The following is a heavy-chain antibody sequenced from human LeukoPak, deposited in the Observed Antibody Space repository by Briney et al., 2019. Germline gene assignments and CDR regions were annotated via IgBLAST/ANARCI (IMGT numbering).Heavy chain of an antibody. CDR2: IYTSGST. J-gene: IGHJ5*02. D-gene: IGHD6-19*01. CDR1: GGSISSGSYY. V-gene: IGHV4-61*02. Sequence: SETLSLTCTVSGGSISSGSYYWSWIRQPAGKGLEWIGRIYTSGSTNYNPSLKSRVTISVDTSKNQFSLKLSPVTAADTAVYYCAREPGEYSSGWYLPTLFDPWGQGTLVTVSS. CDR3: AREPGEYSSGWYLPTLFDP.